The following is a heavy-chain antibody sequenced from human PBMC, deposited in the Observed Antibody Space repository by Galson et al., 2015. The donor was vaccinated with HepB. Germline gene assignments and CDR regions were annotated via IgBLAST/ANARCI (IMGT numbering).Heavy chain of an antibody. J-gene: IGHJ4*02. D-gene: IGHD3-9*01. CDR3: ARGLRYFDWLQSNYFDY. Sequence: SVKVSCKASGYTFTSYYMHWVRQAPGQGLEWMGIINPSGGSTSYAQKFQGRVTMTRDTSTSTVYMELSSLRSEDTAVYYCARGLRYFDWLQSNYFDYWGQGTLVTVSS. V-gene: IGHV1-46*01. CDR1: GYTFTSYY. CDR2: INPSGGST.